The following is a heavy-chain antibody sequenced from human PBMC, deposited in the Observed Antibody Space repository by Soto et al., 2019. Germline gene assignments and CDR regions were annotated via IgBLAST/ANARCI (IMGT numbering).Heavy chain of an antibody. V-gene: IGHV3-15*01. CDR1: GLNFINDW. Sequence: GGSLRLSCAASGLNFINDWKTWVRQAPGKGLEGVGHIKSKPDGGTAEYAASVKGRFVISREDSKDTVYLQMDSLKSEDTAVYYCCNDLPLTAGGVIAHWGQGA. CDR2: IKSKPDGGTA. CDR3: CNDLPLTAGGVIAH. D-gene: IGHD3-16*02. J-gene: IGHJ4*01.